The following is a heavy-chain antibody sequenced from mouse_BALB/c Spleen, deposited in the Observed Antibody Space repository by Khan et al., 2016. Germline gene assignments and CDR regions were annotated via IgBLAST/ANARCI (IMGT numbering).Heavy chain of an antibody. J-gene: IGHJ4*01. D-gene: IGHD2-2*01. CDR1: GFNIKDTY. Sequence: VQLQQSGAELVKPGASVKLSCTASGFNIKDTYMHWVKQRPEQGLEWIGRIDPANDNTKYDPKFQGKAPITADKSYNTAYLQLSSLTSEDTAVYYCARTSNGYYCALDYWGQGTSVPVSS. CDR3: ARTSNGYYCALDY. CDR2: IDPANDNT. V-gene: IGHV14-3*02.